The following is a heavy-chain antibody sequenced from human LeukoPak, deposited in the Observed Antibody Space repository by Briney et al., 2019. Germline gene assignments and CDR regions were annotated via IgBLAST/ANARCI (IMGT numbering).Heavy chain of an antibody. J-gene: IGHJ6*04. CDR1: GFTFSSYE. D-gene: IGHD3-10*02. Sequence: PGGSLRLSCAASGFTFSSYEMNRVRQAPGKGLEWVSYISSSGSTIYYADSVKGRFTISRDNAKNSLYLQMNSLRAEDTAVYYCAELGITTIGGVWGKGTTVTISS. CDR2: ISSSGSTI. V-gene: IGHV3-48*03. CDR3: AELGITTIGGV.